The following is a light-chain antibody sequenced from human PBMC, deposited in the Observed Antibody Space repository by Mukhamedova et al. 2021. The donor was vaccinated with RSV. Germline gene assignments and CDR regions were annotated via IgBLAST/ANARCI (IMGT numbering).Light chain of an antibody. V-gene: IGKV1-33*01. J-gene: IGKJ4*01. CDR2: DAS. CDR3: LQYDNLPLT. Sequence: WYQRRVHGKAPNLLIYDASNLQTGVPLRFSGGGSGTDFTFTISSLQPEDTATYYCLQYDNLPLTFGGGTKVEIK.